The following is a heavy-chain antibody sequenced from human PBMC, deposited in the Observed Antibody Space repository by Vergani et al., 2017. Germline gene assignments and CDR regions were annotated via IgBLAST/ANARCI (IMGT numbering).Heavy chain of an antibody. J-gene: IGHJ5*02. CDR1: GGSFSGYY. V-gene: IGHV4-34*01. CDR2: INHSGST. Sequence: QVQLQQWGAGLLKPSETLSLTCAVYGGSFSGYYWSWIRQPPGKGLEWIGEINHSGSTNYNPSLKSRLTISVDTSKNQFSLKLSSVTAADTAVYYCAREKVIGLRRWFDPWGQGTLVTVSS. CDR3: AREKVIGLRRWFDP. D-gene: IGHD3-10*01.